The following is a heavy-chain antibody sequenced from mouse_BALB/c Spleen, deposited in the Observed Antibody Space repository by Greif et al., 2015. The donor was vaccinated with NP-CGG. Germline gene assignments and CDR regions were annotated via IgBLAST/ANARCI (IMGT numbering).Heavy chain of an antibody. CDR3: ARGGNYYFDY. Sequence: EVQRVESGPGLVKPSQSLSLTRTVTGYSITSDYAWNWIRQFPGNKLEWMGYISYSGSTSYNPSLKSRISITRDTSKNQFFLQLNSVTTEDTATYYCARGGNYYFDYWGQGTTLTVSS. J-gene: IGHJ2*01. CDR1: GYSITSDYA. CDR2: ISYSGST. D-gene: IGHD2-1*01. V-gene: IGHV3-2*02.